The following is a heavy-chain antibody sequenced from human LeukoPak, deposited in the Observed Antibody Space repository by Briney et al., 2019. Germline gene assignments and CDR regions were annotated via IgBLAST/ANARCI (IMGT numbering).Heavy chain of an antibody. CDR1: GYTLTELS. CDR3: ATSYGSGSYYIYYFDY. CDR2: FDPEDGET. D-gene: IGHD3-10*01. Sequence: ASVKVSCKVSGYTLTELSMHWVRQAPGKGLEWMGGFDPEDGETIYAQKFQGRVTMTEDTSTDTAYMELSSLRSEDTAVYYCATSYGSGSYYIYYFDYWGQGTLVTVSS. J-gene: IGHJ4*02. V-gene: IGHV1-24*01.